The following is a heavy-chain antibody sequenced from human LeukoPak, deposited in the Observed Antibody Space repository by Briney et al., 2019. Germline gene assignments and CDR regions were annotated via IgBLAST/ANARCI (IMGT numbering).Heavy chain of an antibody. CDR3: ARGGIMDV. Sequence: PSETLSLTCTVSGGSITNYYMSWIRQPPGKGLEYIGQIHDSGSAKYNPSLQSRVTISVDTSKYQFSLKLNAGTAADTDVYYCARGGIMDVWGQGTTVTVSS. J-gene: IGHJ6*02. D-gene: IGHD1-14*01. V-gene: IGHV4-59*01. CDR1: GGSITNYY. CDR2: IHDSGSA.